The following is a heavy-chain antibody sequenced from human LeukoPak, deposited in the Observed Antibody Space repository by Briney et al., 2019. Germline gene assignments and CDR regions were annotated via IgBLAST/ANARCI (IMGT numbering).Heavy chain of an antibody. CDR3: AKPLTRDYYYYYGMDV. Sequence: PGGSLRLSCAASGFTFSSYGMHWVRQAPGKGLEWVAVISYDGSNKYYADSVKGRFTISRDNSKNTLYLQMNSLRAEDTAVYYCAKPLTRDYYYYYGMDVWGQGTTVTVSS. CDR1: GFTFSSYG. J-gene: IGHJ6*02. CDR2: ISYDGSNK. V-gene: IGHV3-30*18. D-gene: IGHD2-21*02.